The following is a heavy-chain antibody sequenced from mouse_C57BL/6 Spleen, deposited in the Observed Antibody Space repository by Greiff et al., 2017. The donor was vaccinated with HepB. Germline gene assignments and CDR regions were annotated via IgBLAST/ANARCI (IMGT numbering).Heavy chain of an antibody. CDR1: GYTFTDYY. Sequence: VQLQQSGPELVKPGASVKISCKASGYTFTDYYMNWVKQSHGKSLEWIGDINPNNGGTSYNQKFKGKATLTVDKSSSTAYMELRSLTSEDSAVYYCARYWGYYFDYWGQGTTLTVSS. CDR3: ARYWGYYFDY. D-gene: IGHD4-1*01. J-gene: IGHJ2*01. CDR2: INPNNGGT. V-gene: IGHV1-26*01.